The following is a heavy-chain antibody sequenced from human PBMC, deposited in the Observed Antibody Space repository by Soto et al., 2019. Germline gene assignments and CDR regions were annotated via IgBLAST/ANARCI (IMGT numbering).Heavy chain of an antibody. V-gene: IGHV1-18*04. CDR1: GYTFTSYG. CDR2: ISAYNGNT. Sequence: QVQLVQSGAEVKKPGASVKVSCKASGYTFTSYGISWVRQAPGQGLEWMGWISAYNGNTNYAQKLQGRVTMTTDTSTSTAYMELRSLRSDDTAVYYCASDISSGYYYEPYYFDYWGQGTLVTVSS. D-gene: IGHD3-22*01. CDR3: ASDISSGYYYEPYYFDY. J-gene: IGHJ4*02.